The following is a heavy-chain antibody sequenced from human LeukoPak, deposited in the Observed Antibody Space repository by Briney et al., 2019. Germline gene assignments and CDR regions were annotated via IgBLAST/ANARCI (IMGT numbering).Heavy chain of an antibody. Sequence: GGSLRLSCAASGFTFTRFAMSWVRQAPGKGLEWVSAISVSGSSTYYADSVKGRFTISRDNSKNTLYLQMNSLRAEDTAVYYCAKGVIRTVTDYWGQGTLVTVSS. D-gene: IGHD3-16*02. CDR3: AKGVIRTVTDY. V-gene: IGHV3-23*01. CDR2: ISVSGSST. CDR1: GFTFTRFA. J-gene: IGHJ4*02.